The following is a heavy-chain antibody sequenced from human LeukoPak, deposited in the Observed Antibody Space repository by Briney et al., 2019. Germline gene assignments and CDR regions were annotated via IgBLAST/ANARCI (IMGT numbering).Heavy chain of an antibody. D-gene: IGHD2-8*01. Sequence: SETLSLTCSVSGSSVSSGTYYWSWIRQRPGKGLEWIGNVHHSGITNYNSSLKSRVIISLDTSKNQFSLKLSSVTAADTALYYCARGVLYWGQGTLVTVSS. V-gene: IGHV4-61*01. CDR3: ARGVLY. CDR1: GSSVSSGTYY. J-gene: IGHJ4*01. CDR2: VHHSGIT.